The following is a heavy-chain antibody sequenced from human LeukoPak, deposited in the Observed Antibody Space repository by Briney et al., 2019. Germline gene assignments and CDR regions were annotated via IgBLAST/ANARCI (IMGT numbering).Heavy chain of an antibody. CDR2: AGWAGGTT. CDR3: AKELDTMFFDY. J-gene: IGHJ4*02. D-gene: IGHD5-18*01. V-gene: IGHV3-43*01. CDR1: GFNFDRYT. Sequence: GGSLRLSCATSGFNFDRYTIHWVRQAPGKGLEWVSLAGWAGGTTYYSDSVRGRFTISRDSGKNSVYLQMNSLTADDTAFYFCAKELDTMFFDYWGQGALVTVSS.